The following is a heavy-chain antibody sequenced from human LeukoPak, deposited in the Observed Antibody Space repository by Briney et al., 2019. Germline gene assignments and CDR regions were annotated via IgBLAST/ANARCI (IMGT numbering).Heavy chain of an antibody. J-gene: IGHJ4*02. Sequence: PSETLSLTCIVSGGSIRSSTYYWGWIRQPPGEGLEWIGSINYSGATYYNPSLKSRVTIFVDTSKNQFSLKPNSVTAADTAVYYCARQWTYWGQGTLVTVSS. CDR1: GGSIRSSTYY. V-gene: IGHV4-39*01. D-gene: IGHD3/OR15-3a*01. CDR3: ARQWTY. CDR2: INYSGAT.